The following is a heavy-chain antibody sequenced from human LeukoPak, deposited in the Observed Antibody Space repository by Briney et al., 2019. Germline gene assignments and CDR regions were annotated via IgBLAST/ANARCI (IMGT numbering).Heavy chain of an antibody. V-gene: IGHV3-21*01. J-gene: IGHJ6*04. CDR2: ISSSSSYI. D-gene: IGHD3-3*01. Sequence: GGSLRLSCAASGFTFSSYEMNWVRQAPGKGLEWVSSISSSSSYIYFADSVKGRFTISRDNAKNSLYLQMNSLRAEDTAVYYCARDLLRFLEWPLSEVEMDVWGKGTTVTVSS. CDR1: GFTFSSYE. CDR3: ARDLLRFLEWPLSEVEMDV.